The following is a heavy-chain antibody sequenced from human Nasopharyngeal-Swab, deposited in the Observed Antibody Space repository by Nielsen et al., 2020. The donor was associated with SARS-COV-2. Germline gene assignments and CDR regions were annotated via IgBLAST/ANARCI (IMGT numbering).Heavy chain of an antibody. D-gene: IGHD1-1*01. Sequence: VRQMPGKGLEWIGYIYYSGSTCYNPSLKSRVTISVDTSKNQFSLKLSSVTAADTAVYYCARGEPWKEWFDPWGQGTLVTVSS. CDR2: IYYSGST. CDR3: ARGEPWKEWFDP. J-gene: IGHJ5*02. V-gene: IGHV4-31*02.